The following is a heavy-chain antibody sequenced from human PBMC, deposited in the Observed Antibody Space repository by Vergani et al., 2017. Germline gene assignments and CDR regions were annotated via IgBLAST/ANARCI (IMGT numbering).Heavy chain of an antibody. Sequence: EVQLVESGGGLVKPGESLRLSCAASGFTFSSYSMNWVRQAPGKGLEWVSSISSSSSYIYYADSVRGRFTISRDNAKNSLYLQMNSLRAEDTAVYYCARQGYSSGFDYWGQGTLVTVSS. CDR1: GFTFSSYS. CDR3: ARQGYSSGFDY. J-gene: IGHJ4*02. V-gene: IGHV3-21*01. D-gene: IGHD6-19*01. CDR2: ISSSSSYI.